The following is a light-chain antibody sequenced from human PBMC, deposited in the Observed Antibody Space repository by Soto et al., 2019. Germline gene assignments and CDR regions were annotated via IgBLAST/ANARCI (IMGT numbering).Light chain of an antibody. V-gene: IGKV3-15*01. CDR2: CXS. J-gene: IGKJ1*01. CDR1: TSVSSN. CDR3: QQYKNGTRT. Sequence: EIVMTQCPPTLPVSPVARATLSCSDSTSVSSNLACYQQKHGQAPRLXIACXSTMATGIPARLSGSGSGTEFTLPISSLQSEDFAVYYCQQYKNGTRTFGQGTKVDIK.